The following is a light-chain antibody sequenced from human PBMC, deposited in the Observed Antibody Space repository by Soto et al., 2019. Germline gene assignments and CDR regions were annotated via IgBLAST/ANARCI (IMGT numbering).Light chain of an antibody. CDR1: QSISNW. J-gene: IGKJ4*01. V-gene: IGKV1-5*03. CDR3: QQYNGYRLA. CDR2: KAS. Sequence: DIQMTRSPSSLSASVGDRVTFTCRASQSISNWLAWYQQKPGKAPKLLIYKASTLESGVPSRFSGSGSGTEFTLTISSLQAADFAIYYCQQYNGYRLAFGGGTKVEIK.